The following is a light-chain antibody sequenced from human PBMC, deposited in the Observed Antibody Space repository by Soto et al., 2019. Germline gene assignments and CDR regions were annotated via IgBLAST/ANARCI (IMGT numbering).Light chain of an antibody. CDR2: EAS. J-gene: IGKJ4*01. CDR1: QSLNTNF. Sequence: IVLTQSPATLSLSPGERATLSCGASQSLNTNFIACYPKQPGLAPRLLIFEASFRAPGIPDRFSGSGSGNAVSLTSRGLEPEDSAVYFGHHFADPPTFGGGTELEIK. CDR3: HHFADPPT. V-gene: IGKV3D-20*01.